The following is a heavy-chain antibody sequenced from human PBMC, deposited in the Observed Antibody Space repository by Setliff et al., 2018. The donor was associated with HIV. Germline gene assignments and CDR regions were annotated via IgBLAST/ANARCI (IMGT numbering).Heavy chain of an antibody. CDR1: GDSISSGGYY. D-gene: IGHD6-19*01. J-gene: IGHJ6*03. CDR3: ARGYPGIAVAGLSYYYYYYMDV. Sequence: PSETLSLTCTVSGDSISSGGYYWSWIRQFPGKGLEWIGYIYYSGSTYYNPSLQSRRTMSVDTSKNQFSLRLRSVTAADTAVYYCARGYPGIAVAGLSYYYYYYMDVWGKGTTVTVS. CDR2: IYYSGST. V-gene: IGHV4-31*03.